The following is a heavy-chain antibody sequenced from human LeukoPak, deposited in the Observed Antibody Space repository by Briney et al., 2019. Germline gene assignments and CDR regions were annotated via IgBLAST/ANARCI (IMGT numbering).Heavy chain of an antibody. CDR3: ARGEYYYGMDV. D-gene: IGHD1-26*01. V-gene: IGHV3-53*05. CDR2: IYSGGST. Sequence: PGGSLRLSCAASGFTVSSNYMSWVRQAPGKGLERVSVIYSGGSTYYADSVKGRFTISRDNSKNTLFLQMDSLRTDDTAIYYCARGEYYYGMDVWGQGATVTVSS. J-gene: IGHJ6*02. CDR1: GFTVSSNY.